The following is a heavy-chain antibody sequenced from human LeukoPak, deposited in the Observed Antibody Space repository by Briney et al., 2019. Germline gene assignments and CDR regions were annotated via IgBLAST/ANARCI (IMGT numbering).Heavy chain of an antibody. CDR2: IYHSGST. V-gene: IGHV4-4*02. J-gene: IGHJ6*02. CDR1: GGSINSGNW. D-gene: IGHD2-2*02. CDR3: ASAPILRGEGGEHYNYGMDA. Sequence: SETLSLTCAVSGGSINSGNWWSWVRQPPGKGLEWVGEIYHSGSTNYNPSLKSRVTISVDEFKNQFSLNLTSVTAADTAVYHCASAPILRGEGGEHYNYGMDAWGQGTTVTVSS.